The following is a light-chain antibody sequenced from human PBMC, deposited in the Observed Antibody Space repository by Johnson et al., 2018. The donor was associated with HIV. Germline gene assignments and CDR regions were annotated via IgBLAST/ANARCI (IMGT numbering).Light chain of an antibody. V-gene: IGLV1-51*02. CDR2: EDN. CDR1: SSNIENNY. J-gene: IGLJ1*01. Sequence: QSVLTQPPSVSAAPGQKVTISCSGSSSNIENNYVSWYQQLPGTAPKLLIYEDNRRPSGTPDRFSGSKSGTSATLGITGLQTGDEADYYCGTWDSSPSAYVFGTGTKVTVL. CDR3: GTWDSSPSAYV.